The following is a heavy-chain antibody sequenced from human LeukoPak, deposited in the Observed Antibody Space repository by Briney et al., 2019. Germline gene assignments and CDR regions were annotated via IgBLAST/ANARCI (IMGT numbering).Heavy chain of an antibody. CDR3: ASRRFGDA. V-gene: IGHV3-7*02. D-gene: IGHD3-10*01. J-gene: IGHJ5*02. CDR1: SFIFSNYW. CDR2: INQDGSEK. Sequence: GGSLRLSCAASSFIFSNYWMSWVRQAPGKGLEWVANINQDGSEKYYVDSVKGRFTISRDNAKNSLYLQMNSLRAADTAVYYCASRRFGDAWGQGTLVTVSS.